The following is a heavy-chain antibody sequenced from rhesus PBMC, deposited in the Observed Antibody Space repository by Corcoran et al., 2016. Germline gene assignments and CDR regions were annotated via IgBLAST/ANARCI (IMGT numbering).Heavy chain of an antibody. CDR1: GFSLPTSGMG. Sequence: QVTLKESGPALVKPTQTLTLTCTFSGFSLPTSGMGVGWIRTPPGKALEWLALIYLDDDTRYSTSLKSRLTISKDTSKNQVVLTMTNMDPVDTATYYCARGNSGRSGLDSWGQGVVVTVSS. V-gene: IGHV2-174*01. J-gene: IGHJ6*01. CDR2: IYLDDDT. D-gene: IGHD3-16*01. CDR3: ARGNSGRSGLDS.